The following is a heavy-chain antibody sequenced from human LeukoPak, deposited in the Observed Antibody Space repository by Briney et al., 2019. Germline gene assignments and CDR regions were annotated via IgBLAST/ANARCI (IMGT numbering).Heavy chain of an antibody. D-gene: IGHD6-19*01. CDR3: ARPVTARGGSGWPQHIDY. Sequence: SETLSLTCAVYGGSFSGYYWSWIRQPPGKGLEWIGEINHSGSTNYNPSLKSRVTISVDPSKNQFSLKLTSMTTADTAVYYCARPVTARGGSGWPQHIDYWGQGTLVTVSS. CDR1: GGSFSGYY. J-gene: IGHJ4*02. CDR2: INHSGST. V-gene: IGHV4-34*01.